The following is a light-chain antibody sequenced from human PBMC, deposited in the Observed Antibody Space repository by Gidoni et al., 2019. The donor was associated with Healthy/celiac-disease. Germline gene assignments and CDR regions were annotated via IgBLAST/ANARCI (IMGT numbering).Light chain of an antibody. CDR3: QQLFT. J-gene: IGKJ3*01. Sequence: DIQMTQSPSSLSASVGDRVTITCQASQDISNYLNWYQQKPGKAPKLLIYDASNLETGVPSRFSGSGSGTDFTFTISSLQPEDIATYDCQQLFTCGPGTKVDIK. CDR2: DAS. V-gene: IGKV1-33*01. CDR1: QDISNY.